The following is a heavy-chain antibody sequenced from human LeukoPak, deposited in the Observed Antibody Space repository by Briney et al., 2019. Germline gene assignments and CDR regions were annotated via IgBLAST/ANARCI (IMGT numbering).Heavy chain of an antibody. CDR1: GFTFSAYG. V-gene: IGHV3-23*01. J-gene: IGHJ4*02. D-gene: IGHD1-26*01. CDR3: ARSAVGTSCCTAVDY. CDR2: MGVSGDNV. Sequence: GGSLRLSCAASGFTFSAYGVTWVRQAPGKGLEWVSSMGVSGDNVHYADSVKGRFAISRDNSKNTLYLQMNSLRAEDTAEYYCARSAVGTSCCTAVDYWGQGTLVTVSS.